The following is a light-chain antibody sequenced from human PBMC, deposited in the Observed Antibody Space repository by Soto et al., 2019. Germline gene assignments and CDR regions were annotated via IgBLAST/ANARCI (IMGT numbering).Light chain of an antibody. CDR2: DAS. Sequence: DIQMTQSPSSLSASVGDRVTITCQASQDISNYLNWYQQKPGKAPKLLIYDASNLETGVPSRFSGSGSGTDFTFTISSLQPEDIATYYCQHLLTFGGGTKVEIK. CDR1: QDISNY. CDR3: QHLLT. V-gene: IGKV1-33*01. J-gene: IGKJ4*01.